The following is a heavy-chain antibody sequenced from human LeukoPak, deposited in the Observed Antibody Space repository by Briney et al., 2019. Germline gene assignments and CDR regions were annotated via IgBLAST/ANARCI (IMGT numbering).Heavy chain of an antibody. V-gene: IGHV3-21*01. CDR2: ISSSSSYI. CDR3: ARDYGDHDYGDYGKVT. D-gene: IGHD4-17*01. CDR1: GFTFSSYS. J-gene: IGHJ4*02. Sequence: GGSLRLSCAASGFTFSSYSMNWVRQAPGKGLEWVSSISSSSSYIYYADSVKGRFTISRDNAKNSLYPQMNSLRAEDTAVYYCARDYGDHDYGDYGKVTWGQGTLVTVSS.